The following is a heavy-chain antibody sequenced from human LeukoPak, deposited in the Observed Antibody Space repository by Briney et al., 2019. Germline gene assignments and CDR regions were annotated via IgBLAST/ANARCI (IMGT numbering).Heavy chain of an antibody. V-gene: IGHV1-69*04. CDR2: IIPIFGIA. D-gene: IGHD2-15*01. CDR3: ARVEGYCSGGSCYLDP. CDR1: GGTFSSYA. J-gene: IGHJ5*02. Sequence: SVKVSCKASGGTFSSYAISWVRQAPGQGLEWMGRIIPIFGIANYAQKFQGRVTITADKSTSTAYMELSSLRSEDTAVYYCARVEGYCSGGSCYLDPWGQGTPVTVSS.